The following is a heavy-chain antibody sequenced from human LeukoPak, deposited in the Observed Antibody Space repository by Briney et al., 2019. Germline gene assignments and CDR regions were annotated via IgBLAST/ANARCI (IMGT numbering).Heavy chain of an antibody. D-gene: IGHD1-26*01. Sequence: GASVKVSCKASGYIFTHYAIHWVRQAPGQGLEWMGLINAGNGNTKCSQIFQGRVTITRDTSASTAYMELNSLRSEDTAVYYCARVWPTRGEFDPWGQGTLVTVSS. J-gene: IGHJ5*02. CDR1: GYIFTHYA. CDR3: ARVWPTRGEFDP. CDR2: INAGNGNT. V-gene: IGHV1-3*01.